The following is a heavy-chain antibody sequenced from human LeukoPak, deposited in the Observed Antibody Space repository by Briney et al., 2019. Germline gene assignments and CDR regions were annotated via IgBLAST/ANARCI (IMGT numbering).Heavy chain of an antibody. CDR1: GGSFSGYY. CDR2: INHSEST. CDR3: ERGRRRDYFDY. V-gene: IGHV4-34*01. J-gene: IGHJ4*02. Sequence: PSETLSLTCAVYGGSFSGYYWSWIRQPPGKGLEWIGEINHSESTNYNPSLKSRVTISVDTSKAQFSLKLSSVTAADTAVYYCERGRRRDYFDYWGEGTLVTVSS.